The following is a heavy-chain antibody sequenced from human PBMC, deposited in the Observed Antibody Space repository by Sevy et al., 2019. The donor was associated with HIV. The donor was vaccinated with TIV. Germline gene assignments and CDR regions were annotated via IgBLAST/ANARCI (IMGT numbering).Heavy chain of an antibody. J-gene: IGHJ1*01. V-gene: IGHV4-34*01. D-gene: IGHD4-17*01. Sequence: SETLSLTCAVYGGSFSGYYWSWIRQPPGKGLEWIGEINHSGSTNYNPSLKSRVTISVDTSKNQFSLKLSSVTAADTAVYYCARGRGLSTVVNFLHWGQGTLVTVSS. CDR2: INHSGST. CDR3: ARGRGLSTVVNFLH. CDR1: GGSFSGYY.